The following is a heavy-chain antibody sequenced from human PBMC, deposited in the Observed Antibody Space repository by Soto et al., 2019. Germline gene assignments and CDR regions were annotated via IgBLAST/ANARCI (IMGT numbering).Heavy chain of an antibody. D-gene: IGHD2-21*01. CDR3: ARVRHRREFDH. CDR2: INPNTGGT. CDR1: GYIFTSYY. J-gene: IGHJ5*02. Sequence: ASVKVSCKASGYIFTSYYIHWVRQVPGQGLEWMGWINPNTGGTNYAQRFEGRVTMTRDTSISTAYIELSRLTSDDTAIYFCARVRHRREFDHWGQGTLVTVSS. V-gene: IGHV1-2*02.